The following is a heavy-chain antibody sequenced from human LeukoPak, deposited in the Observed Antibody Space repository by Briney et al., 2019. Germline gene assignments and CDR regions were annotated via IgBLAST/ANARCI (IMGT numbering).Heavy chain of an antibody. Sequence: SETLSLTCTVSGDSIGSHYWSWIRQPPGKGLEWIGYIYYVGSTNYNPSLKSRVTISVDTSKNQFSLKLNSVTAADTAVYYCARDYYDSRGEAFDIWGQGTMVTVSS. CDR1: GDSIGSHY. CDR3: ARDYYDSRGEAFDI. D-gene: IGHD3-22*01. J-gene: IGHJ3*02. V-gene: IGHV4-59*11. CDR2: IYYVGST.